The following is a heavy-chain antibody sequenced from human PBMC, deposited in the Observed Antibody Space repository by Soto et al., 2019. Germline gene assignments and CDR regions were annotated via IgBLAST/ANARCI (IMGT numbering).Heavy chain of an antibody. CDR2: IRSKAYGGTT. CDR3: TRSRVATIRPVSFDY. D-gene: IGHD5-12*01. V-gene: IGHV3-49*03. J-gene: IGHJ4*02. Sequence: PGGSLRLSCTASGFTFGDYAMSWFRQAPGKGLEWVGFIRSKAYGGTTEYAASVKGRFTISRDDSKSIAYLQMNSLKTEDTAVYYCTRSRVATIRPVSFDYWGQGTLVTVSS. CDR1: GFTFGDYA.